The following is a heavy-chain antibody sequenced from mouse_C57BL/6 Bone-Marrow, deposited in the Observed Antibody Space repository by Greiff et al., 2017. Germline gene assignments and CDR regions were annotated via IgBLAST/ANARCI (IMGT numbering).Heavy chain of an antibody. CDR3: ARRGQLRVPFAY. Sequence: EVQLQESGGDLVKPGGSLKLSCAASGFTFSSYGMSWVRQTPDQRLEWVATISSGGSYTYYPDSVKGRFTISRDNAKNTLYLQMSRLKSEDTAMYYCARRGQLRVPFAYWGQGTLVTVSA. V-gene: IGHV5-6*01. CDR2: ISSGGSYT. D-gene: IGHD3-2*02. J-gene: IGHJ3*01. CDR1: GFTFSSYG.